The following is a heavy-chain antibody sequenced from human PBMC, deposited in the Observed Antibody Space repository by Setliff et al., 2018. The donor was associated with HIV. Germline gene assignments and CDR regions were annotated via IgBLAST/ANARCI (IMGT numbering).Heavy chain of an antibody. CDR2: FRGDDRTT. Sequence: GGSLRLSCAVSGFTLTSSWIHWVRQAPGKGLVWVSRFRGDDRTTNYADSVKGRFTFSSDNAKNTVYLQMDALRAEDTAVYYCARALYGGDSLLDSWGQ. V-gene: IGHV3-74*01. CDR1: GFTLTSSW. J-gene: IGHJ4*02. CDR3: ARALYGGDSLLDS. D-gene: IGHD2-21*02.